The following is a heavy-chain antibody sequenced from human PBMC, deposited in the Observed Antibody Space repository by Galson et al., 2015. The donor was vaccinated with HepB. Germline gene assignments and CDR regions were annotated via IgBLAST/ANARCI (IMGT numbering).Heavy chain of an antibody. CDR3: GGSGGKSRSLEDQHYGLDV. V-gene: IGHV3-11*06. J-gene: IGHJ6*02. Sequence: SLRLSCAASGFTFSDFFMTWIRQAPGKGLEWVSYISSSDNYANYADSVKGRFTISRDDAKNSLYLQMNSLRAEDTAVYYCGGSGGKSRSLEDQHYGLDVWGQGTTVTVSS. D-gene: IGHD1-26*01. CDR1: GFTFSDFF. CDR2: ISSSDNYA.